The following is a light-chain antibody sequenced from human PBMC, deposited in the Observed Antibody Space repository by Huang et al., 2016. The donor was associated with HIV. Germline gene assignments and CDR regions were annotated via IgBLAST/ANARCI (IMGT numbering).Light chain of an antibody. J-gene: IGKJ5*01. Sequence: EIVLTQSPGTLSLSPGESATLSCRASQRVGRNVGWYQQKAGRTPRLIIYDASTRATRIPARFSGRGSGTDFTLTISSLEPEDVAVYYCQQRDSFGQGTRLDIK. CDR1: QRVGRN. CDR2: DAS. CDR3: QQRDS. V-gene: IGKV3-11*01.